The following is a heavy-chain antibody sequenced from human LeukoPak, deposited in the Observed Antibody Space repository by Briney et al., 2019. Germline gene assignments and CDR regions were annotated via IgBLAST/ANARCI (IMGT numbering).Heavy chain of an antibody. D-gene: IGHD2-15*01. CDR2: IYSGDST. CDR3: ARVGYCSGGSCYSGYHYGMDV. CDR1: GLSVSSNY. J-gene: IGHJ6*02. Sequence: GGSLRLSSAASGLSVSSNYMSWVRQAPEKGLEWVSLIYSGDSTDYADSVKGRFTISRDNSKNTVYLQMNSLRAEDTAVYYCARVGYCSGGSCYSGYHYGMDVWGQGTTVTVSS. V-gene: IGHV3-53*01.